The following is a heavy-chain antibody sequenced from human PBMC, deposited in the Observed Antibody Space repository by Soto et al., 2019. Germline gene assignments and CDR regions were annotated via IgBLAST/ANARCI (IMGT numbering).Heavy chain of an antibody. J-gene: IGHJ6*01. CDR3: ARVGGQLFGDHGMEV. CDR2: MSPSSGNT. Sequence: QVQLVQSGAEVKKPGASVKVSCKASGYTFTTYEINWVRQVPGQGLEWMGWMSPSSGNTGYVDQFRGRVTMTSNTSMTTAYRELSSLRSEDTAVYYCARVGGQLFGDHGMEVWGQGTTVTVSS. CDR1: GYTFTTYE. V-gene: IGHV1-8*01. D-gene: IGHD3-10*01.